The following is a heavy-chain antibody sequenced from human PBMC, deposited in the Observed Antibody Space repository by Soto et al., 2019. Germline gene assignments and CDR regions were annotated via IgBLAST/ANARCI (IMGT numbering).Heavy chain of an antibody. CDR3: ARGVRVAVAGTPNWFDP. Sequence: SVKVSCKASGYTFTSYGISWVRQAPGQGLEWMGWISAYNGNTNYAQKLQGRVTMTTDTSTSTAYMELRSLRSDDTAVYYCARGVRVAVAGTPNWFDPWGQGTLVTVSS. J-gene: IGHJ5*02. CDR1: GYTFTSYG. V-gene: IGHV1-18*01. CDR2: ISAYNGNT. D-gene: IGHD6-19*01.